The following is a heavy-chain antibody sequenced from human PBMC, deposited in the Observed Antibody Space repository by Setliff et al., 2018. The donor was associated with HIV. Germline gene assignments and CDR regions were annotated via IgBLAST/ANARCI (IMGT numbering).Heavy chain of an antibody. CDR1: GDFISSDFY. J-gene: IGHJ3*01. V-gene: IGHV4-38-2*02. CDR3: ARGEACGGGCHYAFEL. Sequence: SETLSLTCTVSGDFISSDFYWGWIRQPPGKGLEWIASIYHSGNTYYMPSLQSRVTISVDMSKNQFSLKLNSVTAADTAVYYCARGEACGGGCHYAFELWGRGTMVTVSS. D-gene: IGHD2-21*02. CDR2: IYHSGNT.